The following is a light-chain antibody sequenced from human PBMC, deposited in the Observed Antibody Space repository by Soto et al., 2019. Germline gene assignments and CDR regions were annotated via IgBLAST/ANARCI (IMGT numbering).Light chain of an antibody. CDR1: QNTNNW. J-gene: IGKJ1*01. CDR3: QEYSSFS. CDR2: DAS. Sequence: DIQMTQSPSTLAAPVLGVGTIACRASQNTNNWLAWFQQKPGQAPKLLIYDASSLESGVPSRFSGSRSGTEFTLTISSLKPDDFATYYCQEYSSFSFGQGTKVDIK. V-gene: IGKV1-5*01.